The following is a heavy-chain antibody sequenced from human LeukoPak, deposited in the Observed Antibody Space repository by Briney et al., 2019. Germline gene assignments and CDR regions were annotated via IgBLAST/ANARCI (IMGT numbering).Heavy chain of an antibody. V-gene: IGHV3-23*01. CDR3: ARPFGVYPYAAFDY. J-gene: IGHJ4*02. Sequence: GGSLRLSCAASGFTFRSYAMSWVRQAPGKGLEWVSTLSGSGGSTYYADSVKGRFTISRDNSKSTLHLQMNSLRAEDTAVYYCARPFGVYPYAAFDYWGQGTLVTVPS. CDR2: LSGSGGST. D-gene: IGHD5/OR15-5a*01. CDR1: GFTFRSYA.